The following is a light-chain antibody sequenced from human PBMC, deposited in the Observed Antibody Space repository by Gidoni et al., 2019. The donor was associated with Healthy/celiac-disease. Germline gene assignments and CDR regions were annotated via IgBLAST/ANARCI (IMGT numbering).Light chain of an antibody. Sequence: PQTLLSLSVTPGQPASIHCKSSQSLLPSDRNTYLDWYLQKPGQPTQLLIYEVSNRFTGVPDRFSGSGSGTDFTLKISRVEAEDVGVYYCMQSINLLITFGQGTRLEIK. CDR3: MQSINLLIT. CDR1: QSLLPSDRNTY. V-gene: IGKV2D-29*01. CDR2: EVS. J-gene: IGKJ5*01.